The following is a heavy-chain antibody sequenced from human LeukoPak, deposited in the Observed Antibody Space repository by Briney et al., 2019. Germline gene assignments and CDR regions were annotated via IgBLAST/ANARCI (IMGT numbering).Heavy chain of an antibody. CDR1: GDIVSSNSAA. V-gene: IGHV6-1*01. D-gene: IGHD1-26*01. Sequence: SQTLSLTCAIYGDIVSSNSAAWNWIRQSPSRGLEWLGRTYYRSKWSNNYAISVKRRISINPDTSKNQFSLQLNSVTLEDTAIYYCARIVGGAPDYWGQGTLVTVSS. CDR3: ARIVGGAPDY. CDR2: TYYRSKWSN. J-gene: IGHJ4*02.